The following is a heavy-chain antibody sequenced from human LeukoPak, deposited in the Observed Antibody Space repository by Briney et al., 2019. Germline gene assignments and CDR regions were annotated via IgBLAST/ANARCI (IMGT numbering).Heavy chain of an antibody. J-gene: IGHJ4*02. CDR1: GFTFISYA. Sequence: PGGSLRLSCSASGFTFISYAIHWVRQAPGKGLVWVSRINTDGSSTTYADSVKSRFTVSRDNAKNTLYLQMNSLRAEDTAVYYCARDRGSGFGDYWGQGALVTVSS. V-gene: IGHV3-74*01. CDR2: INTDGSST. CDR3: ARDRGSGFGDY. D-gene: IGHD6-19*01.